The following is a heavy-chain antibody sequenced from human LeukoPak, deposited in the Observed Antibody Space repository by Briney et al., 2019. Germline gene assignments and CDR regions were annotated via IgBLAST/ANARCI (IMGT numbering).Heavy chain of an antibody. D-gene: IGHD6-13*01. CDR2: INHSGST. J-gene: IGHJ5*02. CDR1: GGSFSGYY. V-gene: IGHV4-34*01. CDR3: AILNIAAARGWFDP. Sequence: SETLSLTCSVYGGSFSGYYWGWIRQPPGDWMEWVGEINHSGSTNYNPSLKSPVTISVDTSKNQSSLKLRSGTVADTAVYYCAILNIAAARGWFDPWGQGTLVTVSS.